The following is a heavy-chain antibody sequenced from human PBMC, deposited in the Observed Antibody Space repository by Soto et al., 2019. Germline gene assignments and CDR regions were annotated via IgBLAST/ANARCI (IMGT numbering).Heavy chain of an antibody. Sequence: QVQLQQWGAGLLKPSETLSLTCAVYGGSFSGYYWSWIRQPPGKGLEWIGEINHSGSTNYNPSLKCRVTISVDTSKSQFSLKLSSVTAADTAVYYCASIAVAGKGVYYYYGMDVWGQGTTVTVSS. D-gene: IGHD6-19*01. CDR2: INHSGST. CDR3: ASIAVAGKGVYYYYGMDV. CDR1: GGSFSGYY. J-gene: IGHJ6*02. V-gene: IGHV4-34*01.